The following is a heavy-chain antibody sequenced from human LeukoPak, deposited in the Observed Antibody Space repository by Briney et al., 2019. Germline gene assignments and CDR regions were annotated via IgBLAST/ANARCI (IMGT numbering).Heavy chain of an antibody. CDR2: ISYDGSNK. CDR3: AKGWMDCSSTSCYYGY. V-gene: IGHV3-30*18. Sequence: GGSLRLSCAASGFTFSSYGMHWVRQAPGKGLEWVAVISYDGSNKYYADSVKGRFTISRDNSKNTLYLQMNSLRAEDTAVYYCAKGWMDCSSTSCYYGYWGQGTLVTVSS. D-gene: IGHD2-2*01. J-gene: IGHJ4*02. CDR1: GFTFSSYG.